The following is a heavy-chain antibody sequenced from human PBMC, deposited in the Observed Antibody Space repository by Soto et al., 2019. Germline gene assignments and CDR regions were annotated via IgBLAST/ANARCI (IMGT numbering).Heavy chain of an antibody. CDR3: AREVTVASYSFYF. Sequence: SGKVSCKASGGTFNNYALSWVRQAPGQGLEWMGGIIPIFNSANYAQKFQGRVTITAEDSTSTAYMELRSLRPDDTAVYYCAREVTVASYSFYFWGQGCLVTVSS. CDR2: IIPIFNSA. CDR1: GGTFNNYA. D-gene: IGHD5-12*01. J-gene: IGHJ4*02. V-gene: IGHV1-69*13.